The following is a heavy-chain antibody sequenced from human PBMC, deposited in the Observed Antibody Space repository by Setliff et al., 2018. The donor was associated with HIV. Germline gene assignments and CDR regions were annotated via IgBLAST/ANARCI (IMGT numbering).Heavy chain of an antibody. Sequence: GESPKISCAASGFTFSSYSMNWVRQAPGKGLESVSYISSSSSTIYYADSVKGRFTISRDNAKNSLYLQMNSLRAEDTAVYYCARGRGSSAWYGGFDYWGQGTLVTVSS. CDR1: GFTFSSYS. CDR3: ARGRGSSAWYGGFDY. V-gene: IGHV3-48*01. CDR2: ISSSSSTI. J-gene: IGHJ4*02. D-gene: IGHD6-19*01.